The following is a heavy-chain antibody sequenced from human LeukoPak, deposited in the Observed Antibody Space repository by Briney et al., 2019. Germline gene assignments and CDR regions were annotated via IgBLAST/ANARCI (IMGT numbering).Heavy chain of an antibody. V-gene: IGHV4-38-2*01. D-gene: IGHD2-2*01. J-gene: IGHJ4*02. CDR3: ARKTSTTCHFDY. Sequence: PSETLSLTCAVSGYSISGGYYWGWIRQPPGMGLEWIGSMYHSGSTFYNPSLKSRVTISVDTSKNQFSLKLSSVTAADTAIYYCARKTSTTCHFDYWGQGTLVTVSS. CDR1: GYSISGGYY. CDR2: MYHSGST.